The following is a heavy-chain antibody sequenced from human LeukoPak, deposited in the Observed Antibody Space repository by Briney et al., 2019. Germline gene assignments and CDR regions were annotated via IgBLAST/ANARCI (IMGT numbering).Heavy chain of an antibody. CDR3: AREDIGYCDSTSCQYWLDS. D-gene: IGHD2-2*03. V-gene: IGHV4-61*02. J-gene: IGHJ4*02. CDR2: IYTSGSA. CDR1: GGSIGTGDFY. Sequence: SQTLSLTCIVSGGSIGTGDFYWSWIRQSAGKELEWIGRIYTSGSADYNPSLKSRVTISVDRSKNQFSLRLTSVTAADTAVYFCAREDIGYCDSTSCQYWLDSWGQGILVTVSS.